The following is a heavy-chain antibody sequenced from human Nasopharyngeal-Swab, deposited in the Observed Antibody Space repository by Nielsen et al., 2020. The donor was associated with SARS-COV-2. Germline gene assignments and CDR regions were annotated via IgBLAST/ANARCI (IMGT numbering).Heavy chain of an antibody. J-gene: IGHJ4*02. CDR2: ISYDGSNK. Sequence: GESLQISCAASGFTFSSYAMHWVRQAPGKGLEWVAVISYDGSNKYYADSVKGRFTISRDNSKNTLYLQMNSLRAEDTAVYYCARDKSDSSNYWGQGTLVTVS. CDR3: ARDKSDSSNY. D-gene: IGHD3-22*01. CDR1: GFTFSSYA. V-gene: IGHV3-30-3*01.